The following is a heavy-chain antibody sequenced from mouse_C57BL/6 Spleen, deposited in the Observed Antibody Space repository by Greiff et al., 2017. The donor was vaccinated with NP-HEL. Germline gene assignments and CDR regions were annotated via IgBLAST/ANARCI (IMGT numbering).Heavy chain of an antibody. J-gene: IGHJ4*01. D-gene: IGHD3-1*01. Sequence: EVQLQQSGPELVKPGASVKISCKASGYTFTDYYMNWVKQSHGQRLEWIGAINPHTGGTSYHQKCKGKATLTVDQSSRPAYLELRSLTSEDSAVEYGARWARTGSYARDYWGQGTSVTVAA. CDR2: INPHTGGT. V-gene: IGHV1-26*01. CDR1: GYTFTDYY. CDR3: ARWARTGSYARDY.